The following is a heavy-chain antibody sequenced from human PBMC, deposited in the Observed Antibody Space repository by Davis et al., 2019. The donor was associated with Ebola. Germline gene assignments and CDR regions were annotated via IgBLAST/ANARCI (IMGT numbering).Heavy chain of an antibody. D-gene: IGHD1-1*01. V-gene: IGHV3-53*05. CDR2: IYSGGST. CDR1: GFTVSSNY. Sequence: GESLKISCAASGFTVSSNYMSWVRQAPGKGLEWVSVIYSGGSTYYADSVKGRFTISRDSSKNTLYLQMNSLRAEDTAVYYCAGPHWYYGMDVWGQGTTVTVSS. CDR3: AGPHWYYGMDV. J-gene: IGHJ6*02.